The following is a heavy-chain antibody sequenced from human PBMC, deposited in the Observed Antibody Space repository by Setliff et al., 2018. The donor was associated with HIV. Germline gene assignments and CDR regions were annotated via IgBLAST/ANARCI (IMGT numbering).Heavy chain of an antibody. CDR3: ARDRRDDYYLTAYFDS. V-gene: IGHV4-38-2*02. Sequence: SETLSLTCAVSGYSIISTYYWGWIRQPPGKGLEWIGNFYYTGSTDYNPSLKSRVTIPLDTARNQFSLELTSVTATDTAVYYCARDRRDDYYLTAYFDSLGQGTVVTVSS. CDR2: FYYTGST. CDR1: GYSIISTYY. J-gene: IGHJ4*02. D-gene: IGHD1-26*01.